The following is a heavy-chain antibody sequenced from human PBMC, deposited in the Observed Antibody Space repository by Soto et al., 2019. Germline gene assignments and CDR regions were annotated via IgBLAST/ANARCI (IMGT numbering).Heavy chain of an antibody. J-gene: IGHJ4*02. CDR2: IYHSGST. CDR1: GGSISSSNW. D-gene: IGHD1-26*01. V-gene: IGHV4-4*02. CDR3: ASSSGSYVFDY. Sequence: SETLSLTCAVSGGSISSSNWWSWVRQPPGKGLEWVGEIYHSGSTNYNPSLKSRVTISVDKSKNQFSLKLGSVTAADTAVYYCASSSGSYVFDYWGQGTLVTVSS.